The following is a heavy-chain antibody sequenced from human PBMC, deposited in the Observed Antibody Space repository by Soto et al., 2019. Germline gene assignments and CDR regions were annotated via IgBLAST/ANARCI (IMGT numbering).Heavy chain of an antibody. CDR3: ARDRMVRGVPFPPPYYYYGMDV. V-gene: IGHV1-69*13. J-gene: IGHJ6*02. CDR1: GGNFSSYA. Sequence: ASLKDSCNASGGNFSSYAISWVRQAPGQGREWMGGIIPIFGTANYAQKVQGRVTITADESTSTAYIELSSMRSEDTAVYYCARDRMVRGVPFPPPYYYYGMDVCGQGTTGTVSS. D-gene: IGHD3-10*01. CDR2: IIPIFGTA.